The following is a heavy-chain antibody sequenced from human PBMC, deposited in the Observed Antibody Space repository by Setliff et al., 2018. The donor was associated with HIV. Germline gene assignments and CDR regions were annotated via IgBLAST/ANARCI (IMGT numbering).Heavy chain of an antibody. D-gene: IGHD3-16*01. J-gene: IGHJ3*02. CDR1: GYSFTNYW. CDR3: ARLKLVAVGDPPEAFDI. CDR2: IYPGDAKY. Sequence: PGESLKISCKGSGYSFTNYWIGWVRQMPGKGLEWMGIIYPGDAKYRKSPYFQGQVTISVDKSISTAYLQWRSLKASDTAMYYCARLKLVAVGDPPEAFDIWGQGTMVTVSS. V-gene: IGHV5-51*01.